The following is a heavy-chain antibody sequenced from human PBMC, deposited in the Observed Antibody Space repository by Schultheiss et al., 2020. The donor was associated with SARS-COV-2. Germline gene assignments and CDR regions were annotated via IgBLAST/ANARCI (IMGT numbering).Heavy chain of an antibody. J-gene: IGHJ6*02. CDR2: ISGSGGST. D-gene: IGHD3-10*01. V-gene: IGHV3-23*01. Sequence: GESLKISCAASGFTFSSYAMSWVRQAPGKGLEWVSAISGSGGSTYYADSVKGRFTISRDNSKNTLYLQMNSLRAEDTAVYYCARDSGSGFGELWVSRRYYYYGMDVWGQGTTVTVSS. CDR3: ARDSGSGFGELWVSRRYYYYGMDV. CDR1: GFTFSSYA.